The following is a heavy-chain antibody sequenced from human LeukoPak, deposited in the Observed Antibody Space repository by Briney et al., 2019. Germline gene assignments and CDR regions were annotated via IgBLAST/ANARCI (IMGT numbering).Heavy chain of an antibody. CDR2: IEQLGNAN. J-gene: IGHJ3*02. CDR1: TFTFSDYY. V-gene: IGHV3-7*01. CDR3: SRWNFAFDI. D-gene: IGHD1-7*01. Sequence: PGGSLRLSCAASTFTFSDYYMGWVRQAPGKGLEWVAYIEQLGNANSYIDSVKGRFTISRDNAKSSLYLQMDSLRVEDTAVYYCSRWNFAFDIWGQGTMVTVSS.